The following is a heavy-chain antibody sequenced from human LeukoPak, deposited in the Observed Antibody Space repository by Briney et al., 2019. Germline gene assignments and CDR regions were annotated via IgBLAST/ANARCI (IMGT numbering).Heavy chain of an antibody. V-gene: IGHV3-53*01. J-gene: IGHJ4*02. Sequence: GGSLRLSCAASGFTVSSNYMSWARQAPGKGLEWVSVIYSGGSTYYADSVKGRFTISRDNSKNTLYLQMNSLRAEDTAVYYCARHSSGCSDLDYWGQGTLVTVSS. CDR2: IYSGGST. CDR1: GFTVSSNY. D-gene: IGHD6-19*01. CDR3: ARHSSGCSDLDY.